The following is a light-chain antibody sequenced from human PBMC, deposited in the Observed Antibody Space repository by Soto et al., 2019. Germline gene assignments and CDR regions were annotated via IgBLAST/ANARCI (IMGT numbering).Light chain of an antibody. V-gene: IGLV2-23*01. CDR2: EGN. J-gene: IGLJ1*01. CDR1: SSPIGSSNL. Sequence: QSALTQPASVSGSPGQSITISCTASSSPIGSSNLVSWYQHHSGKAPKLIIYEGNKRPSGVSNRFSGSKSGKTASLTISGLQAEDEGTYYCCSYAGSSPLYVFGTGTKVTVL. CDR3: CSYAGSSPLYV.